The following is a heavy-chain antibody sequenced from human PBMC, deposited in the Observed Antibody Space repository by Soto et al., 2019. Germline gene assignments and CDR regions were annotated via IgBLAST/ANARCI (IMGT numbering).Heavy chain of an antibody. CDR1: GYTFTTYG. D-gene: IGHD6-19*01. CDR3: ARDPVAGTYFDY. J-gene: IGHJ4*02. V-gene: IGHV1-18*01. CDR2: INAYDGNT. Sequence: ASVKVSCKASGYTFTTYGIIWVRQAPGQGLEWMGWINAYDGNTNYAQKLQGRVTMTTDTSTSTAYMELRSLRSDDTAVYYCARDPVAGTYFDYWGQGTLITVSS.